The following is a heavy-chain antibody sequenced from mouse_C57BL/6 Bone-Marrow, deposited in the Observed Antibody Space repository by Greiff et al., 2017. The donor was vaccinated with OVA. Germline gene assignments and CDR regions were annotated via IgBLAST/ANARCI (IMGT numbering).Heavy chain of an antibody. CDR1: GFSLSTSGMG. V-gene: IGHV8-12*01. CDR2: IYWDDDT. D-gene: IGHD1-1*01. CDR3: ARRAYYYASSPYWYFDV. Sequence: QVTLKVSGPGILQSSQTLSLTCSFSGFSLSTSGMGVSWIRQPSGKGLEWMAQIYWDDDTRYNPSLKSRLTISKDTSRNQVFLTITSVDTADTATYYCARRAYYYASSPYWYFDVWGTGTTVTVSS. J-gene: IGHJ1*03.